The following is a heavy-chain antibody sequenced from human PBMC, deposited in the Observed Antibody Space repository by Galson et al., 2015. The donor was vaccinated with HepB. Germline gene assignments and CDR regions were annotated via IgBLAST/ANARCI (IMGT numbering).Heavy chain of an antibody. CDR3: AERGGSGHYPDSIGI. D-gene: IGHD3-3*01. J-gene: IGHJ3*02. V-gene: IGHV4/OR15-8*02. Sequence: TLSLTCVVSGASISSAHWWSWVRQPLGKGLEWIGEIYHSGDTNYNPFLKSRVTISMDRSKNQFSLNLNSVTAADTAVYYCAERGGSGHYPDSIGIWGQGTSVTVSS. CDR1: GASISSAHW. CDR2: IYHSGDT.